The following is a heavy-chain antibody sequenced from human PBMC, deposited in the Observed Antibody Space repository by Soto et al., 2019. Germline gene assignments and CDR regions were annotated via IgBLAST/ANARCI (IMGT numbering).Heavy chain of an antibody. D-gene: IGHD6-13*01. CDR1: GGTFSSYA. CDR2: IIPIFGTA. Sequence: QVQLVQSGAEVKKPGSSVKVSCKASGGTFSSYAISWVRQAPGQGLEWMGGIIPIFGTANYAQKFQGRVTTTAYEGTITAYVELSSRRSEDKAGYYCAGEQALYLLTAAYLMYYYYYGMDAWGQGTPVTVSS. J-gene: IGHJ6*02. CDR3: AGEQALYLLTAAYLMYYYYYGMDA. V-gene: IGHV1-69*01.